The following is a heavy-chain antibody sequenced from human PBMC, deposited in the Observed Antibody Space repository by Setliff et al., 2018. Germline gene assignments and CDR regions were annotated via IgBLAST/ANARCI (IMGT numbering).Heavy chain of an antibody. CDR1: GYSFTSYW. J-gene: IGHJ4*02. D-gene: IGHD3-10*01. CDR2: LDNDGST. Sequence: GESLKISCKGSGYSFTSYWIGWVRQMPGKGLEWVSLLDNDGSTYYSDSVKGRFTISGDTSKNALYLQMNSLRAEDTAVYYCRLWFGELSRDYWGPGTLVTVSS. CDR3: RLWFGELSRDY. V-gene: IGHV3-53*01.